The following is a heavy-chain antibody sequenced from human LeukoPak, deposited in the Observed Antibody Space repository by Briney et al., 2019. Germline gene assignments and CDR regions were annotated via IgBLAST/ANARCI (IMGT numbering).Heavy chain of an antibody. D-gene: IGHD3-22*01. J-gene: IGHJ4*02. V-gene: IGHV3-23*01. CDR3: AKFRVVTTSRGVGLDY. CDR2: VSGDGFST. Sequence: PGGSLRLSCAASGFTFSTYAMSWVRQAPGKGLEWVSAVSGDGFSTIYADSVKGRFSISRDNSKNTLYLQMNSLRAADTAVYYCAKFRVVTTSRGVGLDYWGQGTLVTVSS. CDR1: GFTFSTYA.